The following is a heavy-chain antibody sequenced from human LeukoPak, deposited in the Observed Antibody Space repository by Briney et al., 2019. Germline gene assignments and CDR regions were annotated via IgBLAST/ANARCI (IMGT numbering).Heavy chain of an antibody. CDR2: INHSGST. J-gene: IGHJ6*03. Sequence: SETLSLTCAVYGGSFSGYYWSWIRQPPGKGLEWIGEINHSGSTNYNPSLKSRVTISLDTSKNRFSLKLISVTAADTAVYYCARRYRVYYYYMDVWGKGTTVTVSS. V-gene: IGHV4-34*01. CDR3: ARRYRVYYYYMDV. D-gene: IGHD1-26*01. CDR1: GGSFSGYY.